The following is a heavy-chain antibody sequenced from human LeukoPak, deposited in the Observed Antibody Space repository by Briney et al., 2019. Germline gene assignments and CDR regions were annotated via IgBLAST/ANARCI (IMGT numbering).Heavy chain of an antibody. J-gene: IGHJ6*03. Sequence: SVKVSRKASGGTFSSHAIAWVRQAPGQGPEWMGGIIPISGTANYAQKFQGRVTITTDESTSTAYMELSSLTSDDTAVYYCARGLQYQLLKALGYYYMDVWGEGTTVTVSS. D-gene: IGHD2-2*01. CDR2: IIPISGTA. CDR3: ARGLQYQLLKALGYYYMDV. V-gene: IGHV1-69*05. CDR1: GGTFSSHA.